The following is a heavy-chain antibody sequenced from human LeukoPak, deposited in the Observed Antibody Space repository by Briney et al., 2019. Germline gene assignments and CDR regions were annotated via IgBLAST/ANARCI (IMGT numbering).Heavy chain of an antibody. Sequence: PSETLSLTCTVSGGSISSYYWSWIRQPPGKGLEWIGYIYYSGSTNYNPSLKSRVTISVDTSKNQFSLKLSSVTAADTAVYYCARDQDNGGWFDPWGQGTLVTVSS. CDR2: IYYSGST. D-gene: IGHD1-1*01. CDR1: GGSISSYY. CDR3: ARDQDNGGWFDP. V-gene: IGHV4-59*01. J-gene: IGHJ5*02.